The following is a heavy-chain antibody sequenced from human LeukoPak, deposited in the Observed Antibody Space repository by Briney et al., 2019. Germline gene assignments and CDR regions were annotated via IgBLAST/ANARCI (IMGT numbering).Heavy chain of an antibody. CDR2: TIPILGIA. Sequence: SVKVSCKASGGTFSSYAISWVRQAPGQGLEWMGRTIPILGIANYAQKFQGRVTITADKSTSTAYMELNSLRAEDTAVYYCVAAYGDRYYFDYWGQGTLVTVSS. D-gene: IGHD4-17*01. V-gene: IGHV1-69*04. J-gene: IGHJ4*02. CDR1: GGTFSSYA. CDR3: VAAYGDRYYFDY.